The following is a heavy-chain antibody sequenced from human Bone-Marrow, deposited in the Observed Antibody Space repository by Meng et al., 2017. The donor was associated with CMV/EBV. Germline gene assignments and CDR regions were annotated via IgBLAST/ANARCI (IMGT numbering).Heavy chain of an antibody. V-gene: IGHV3-21*01. J-gene: IGHJ4*02. Sequence: GESLKISCAASGFTFSDYYMNWVRQAPGKGLEWVSSISSSSSYIYYADSVKGRFTISRDNSKNTLYLQMNSLRAEDTAVYYCARPYDFWSGFPPFYWGQGTLVTVSS. CDR2: ISSSSSYI. CDR3: ARPYDFWSGFPPFY. D-gene: IGHD3-3*01. CDR1: GFTFSDYY.